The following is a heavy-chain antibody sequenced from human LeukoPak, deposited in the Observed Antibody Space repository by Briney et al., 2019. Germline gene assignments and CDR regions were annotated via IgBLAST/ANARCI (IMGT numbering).Heavy chain of an antibody. J-gene: IGHJ4*02. D-gene: IGHD2-2*01. CDR2: IYYSGST. V-gene: IGHV4-38-2*02. CDR1: GYSITSGYY. CDR3: ARGNVVPAAITYDYFDY. Sequence: PSETLSLTCTVSGYSITSGYYWGWIRQPPEKGLEWIGSIYYSGSTYYNPSLKSRVTISVDTSKNQFSLKLSSVTAADTAVYYCARGNVVPAAITYDYFDYWGQGTLVTVSS.